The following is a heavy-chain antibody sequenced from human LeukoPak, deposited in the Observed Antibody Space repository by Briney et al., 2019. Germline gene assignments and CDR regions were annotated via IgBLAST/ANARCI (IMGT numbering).Heavy chain of an antibody. V-gene: IGHV3-74*01. CDR1: GFTFSSYW. CDR3: ARGKVYSSPSNWFDP. D-gene: IGHD6-19*01. J-gene: IGHJ5*02. Sequence: GGSLRLSCAASGFTFSSYWMHWVRQAPGKGLVCVSRINSDGSSTSSADSVNGRFTISRDNTKNTPYLQMKRLRGEDTAVYYCARGKVYSSPSNWFDPWGQGTLVTVSS. CDR2: INSDGSST.